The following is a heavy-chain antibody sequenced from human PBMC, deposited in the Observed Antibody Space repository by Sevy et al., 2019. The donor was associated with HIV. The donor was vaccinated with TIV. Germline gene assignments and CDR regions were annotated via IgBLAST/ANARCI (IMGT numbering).Heavy chain of an antibody. D-gene: IGHD3-22*01. Sequence: GGSLRLSCAASGFSVSDTYMSWVRQAPGKGLEWVSVIYSGDKTYHADSVKGRFTISRESSKNTIYLQLNSLRTEDTAVYYCARLNVYYYDDDGYYTTGNAFDIWGQGTMVTVSS. CDR3: ARLNVYYYDDDGYYTTGNAFDI. J-gene: IGHJ3*02. CDR2: IYSGDKT. CDR1: GFSVSDTY. V-gene: IGHV3-53*01.